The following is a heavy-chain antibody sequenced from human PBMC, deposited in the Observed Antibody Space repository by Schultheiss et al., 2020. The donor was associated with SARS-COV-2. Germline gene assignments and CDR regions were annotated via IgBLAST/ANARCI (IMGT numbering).Heavy chain of an antibody. CDR3: ARHSVGYYHADY. CDR2: ISSSSSYI. CDR1: GFIFSSYG. J-gene: IGHJ4*02. V-gene: IGHV3-21*01. Sequence: GGSLRLSCAASGFIFSSYGMNWVRQAPGKRLEWVSSISSSSSYIYYADSVKGRFTISRDNAKNSLYLQMNSLRAEDTALYYCARHSVGYYHADYWGQGTLVTVSS. D-gene: IGHD3-22*01.